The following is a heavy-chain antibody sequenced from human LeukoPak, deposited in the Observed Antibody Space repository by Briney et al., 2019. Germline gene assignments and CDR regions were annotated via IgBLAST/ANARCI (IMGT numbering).Heavy chain of an antibody. Sequence: SETLSLTCTVSGGSISSGGYYWSWIRQHPGDGLEWIGYIYYSGSTYYNPSLKSRVTISIDTSKNHFSLKLSSVTAADTAVYYCARGGVGYYGMDVWGQGTTVTVSS. CDR3: ARGGVGYYGMDV. CDR1: GGSISSGGYY. V-gene: IGHV4-31*02. CDR2: IYYSGST. J-gene: IGHJ6*02. D-gene: IGHD3-10*01.